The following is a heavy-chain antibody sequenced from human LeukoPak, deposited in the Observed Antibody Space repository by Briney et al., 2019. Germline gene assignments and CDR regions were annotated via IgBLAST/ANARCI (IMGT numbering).Heavy chain of an antibody. CDR1: GLTFTNYG. CDR2: ISGSGGST. Sequence: GGSLRLSCAASGLTFTNYGMTWVRQAPGKGLEWVSSISGSGGSTYYADSVKGRFTISRDNSKNTLYLQMNSLRAEDTAVYYCAKARPGFDYWGQGTLVTVSS. CDR3: AKARPGFDY. J-gene: IGHJ4*02. V-gene: IGHV3-23*01.